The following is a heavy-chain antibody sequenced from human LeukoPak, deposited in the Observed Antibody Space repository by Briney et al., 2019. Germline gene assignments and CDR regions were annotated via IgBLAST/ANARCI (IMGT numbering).Heavy chain of an antibody. CDR2: ISGSGGST. D-gene: IGHD2-15*01. CDR1: GFTFSSYA. Sequence: GGALRLSCAASGFTFSSYAMSSVRQAPGKGLEWVSAISGSGGSTYYADYVKGRFTISRDNSKNTLYLQMNSLRAEDTAVYYCAKDPGYCSGGSCYPYFDYWGQGTLVTVSS. V-gene: IGHV3-23*01. J-gene: IGHJ4*02. CDR3: AKDPGYCSGGSCYPYFDY.